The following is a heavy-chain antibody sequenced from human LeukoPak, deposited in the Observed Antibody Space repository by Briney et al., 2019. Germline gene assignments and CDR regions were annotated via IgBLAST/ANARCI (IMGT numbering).Heavy chain of an antibody. CDR2: IRSKAYGGTT. Sequence: GGSLRLSCTASGFTFGDYAMSWVRQAPGKGREWVGFIRSKAYGGTTEYAASVKGRFTISRDDSKSIAYLQMNSLKTEDTAVYYCTRSSAYCSSTSCYVLDYWGQGTLVTVSS. V-gene: IGHV3-49*04. CDR1: GFTFGDYA. CDR3: TRSSAYCSSTSCYVLDY. J-gene: IGHJ4*02. D-gene: IGHD2-2*01.